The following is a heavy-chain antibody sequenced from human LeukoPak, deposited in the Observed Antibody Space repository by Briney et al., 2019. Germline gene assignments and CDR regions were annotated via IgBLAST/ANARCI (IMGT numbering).Heavy chain of an antibody. Sequence: WDTLSLTCAESGNSISRGCYWVWIREVPVKGLKWIGSIYHSGRTFYSPSLKSRVTISVDTSKNQFSLKLTSVTAADTAVYYCARPYLPATRFDYWGQGTLVTVSS. CDR3: ARPYLPATRFDY. CDR2: IYHSGRT. J-gene: IGHJ4*02. V-gene: IGHV4-38-2*01. D-gene: IGHD5-24*01. CDR1: GNSISRGCY.